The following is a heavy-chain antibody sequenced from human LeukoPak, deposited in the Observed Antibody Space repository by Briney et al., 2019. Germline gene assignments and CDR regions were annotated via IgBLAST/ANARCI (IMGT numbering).Heavy chain of an antibody. D-gene: IGHD3-9*01. V-gene: IGHV4-59*01. J-gene: IGHJ3*02. CDR1: GGSISSYY. Sequence: SETLSLTCTVSGGSISSYYWSWIRQPPGKGLEWIGYIYYSGSTNYNPSLKSRVTISVDTSKNQFSLKLSSVPAADTAVYYCARVFYDILSPGVGFDIWGQGTMVTVSS. CDR3: ARVFYDILSPGVGFDI. CDR2: IYYSGST.